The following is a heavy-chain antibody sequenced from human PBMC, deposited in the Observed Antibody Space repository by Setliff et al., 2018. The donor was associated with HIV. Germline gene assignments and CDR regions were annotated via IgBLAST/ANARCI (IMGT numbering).Heavy chain of an antibody. V-gene: IGHV4-4*09. D-gene: IGHD2-15*01. CDR3: AREHCSGGSCNGFDI. CDR1: GGSISTSY. CDR2: IYISGTT. J-gene: IGHJ3*02. Sequence: KTSETLSLTCTVSGGSISTSYWNWIRQPPGKGLEWIAYIYISGTTNYNPSLNSRVTISLDTSRNQFSLKLGSVTAADTAMYYCAREHCSGGSCNGFDIWGQGTMVTVSS.